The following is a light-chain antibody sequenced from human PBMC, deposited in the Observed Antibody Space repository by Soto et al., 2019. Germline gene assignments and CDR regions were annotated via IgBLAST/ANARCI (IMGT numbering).Light chain of an antibody. CDR2: GNT. CDR3: PSCDSSLSGYF. J-gene: IGLJ1*01. V-gene: IGLV1-40*01. Sequence: QAVLTQPPSVSGAPGQRVTISCTGSSSNIGAGYDVSWYQQLPGTAPKFLIYGNTDRPSGVTDRFSGSKSGTSASLAITGLQSEDEADYYCPSCDSSLSGYFFGTGTKLTVL. CDR1: SSNIGAGYD.